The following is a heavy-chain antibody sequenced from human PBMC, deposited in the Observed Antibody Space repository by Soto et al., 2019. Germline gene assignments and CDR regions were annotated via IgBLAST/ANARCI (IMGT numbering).Heavy chain of an antibody. CDR3: ARESRYCSGGSCYFLPGIDY. CDR2: IIPIFGTA. J-gene: IGHJ4*02. Sequence: GASVKVSSKASGYTFTSYGISWVRQAPGQGLEWMGGIIPIFGTANYAQKFQGRVTITADESTSTAYMELGSLRSEDTAVYYCARESRYCSGGSCYFLPGIDYWGQGTLVTVSS. D-gene: IGHD2-15*01. CDR1: GYTFTSYG. V-gene: IGHV1-69*13.